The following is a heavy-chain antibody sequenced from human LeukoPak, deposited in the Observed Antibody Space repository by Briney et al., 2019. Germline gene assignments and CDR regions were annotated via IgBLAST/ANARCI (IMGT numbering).Heavy chain of an antibody. D-gene: IGHD7-27*01. CDR1: GYTFTSYG. J-gene: IGHJ5*02. V-gene: IGHV1-18*01. CDR2: ISAYNDNT. Sequence: ASVKVSCXASGYTFTSYGISWVRQAPGQGLEWMGWISAYNDNTNYSQKFQGRVTMTTDTSTSTAYMELRSLRSDDTAVYHCARNGLTGDERFDPWGQGTLVTVSS. CDR3: ARNGLTGDERFDP.